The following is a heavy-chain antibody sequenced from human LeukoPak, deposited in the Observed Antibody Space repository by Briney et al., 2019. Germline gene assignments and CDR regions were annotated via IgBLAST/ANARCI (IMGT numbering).Heavy chain of an antibody. Sequence: ASVKVSCKASGYTFTGYYMHWVRQAPGQGLEWMGWINPNSGGTNYAQKFQGRVTMTRDTSISTAYMELSRLRSDDTAVYYCARERVTWIQLWLLSPDYWGQGTLVTVSS. D-gene: IGHD5-18*01. CDR2: INPNSGGT. CDR3: ARERVTWIQLWLLSPDY. V-gene: IGHV1-2*02. J-gene: IGHJ4*02. CDR1: GYTFTGYY.